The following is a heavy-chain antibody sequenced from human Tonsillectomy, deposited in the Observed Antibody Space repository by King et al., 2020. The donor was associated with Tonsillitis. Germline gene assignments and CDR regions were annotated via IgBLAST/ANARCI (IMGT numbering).Heavy chain of an antibody. V-gene: IGHV1-18*01. J-gene: IGHJ4*02. CDR2: ISAYNGDT. CDR3: ARGAIAHYYDTSGYYFDY. D-gene: IGHD3-22*01. Sequence: QLVQSGAEVKKPGASVKVSCKASGYTFSSYGITWVRQAPGQGLECMGWISAYNGDTNYAQKLQGRVTMTTDTSPRTAHMGLRGRRSDDTAVYYCARGAIAHYYDTSGYYFDYWGQGTLVTVSS. CDR1: GYTFSSYG.